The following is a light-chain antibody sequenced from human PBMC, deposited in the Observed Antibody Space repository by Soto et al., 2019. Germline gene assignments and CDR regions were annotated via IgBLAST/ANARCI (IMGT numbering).Light chain of an antibody. CDR3: QQYNRWPPIT. Sequence: EIVMTQSPDTLPVSPGDRATLSCRASRSVGSNLAWYQHKPGQAPRLLIYGTSIRATGIPARFSGGGSGTEFSLTISSLQSEDFAVYYCQQYNRWPPITFGQGTRLEIK. CDR1: RSVGSN. J-gene: IGKJ5*01. V-gene: IGKV3-15*01. CDR2: GTS.